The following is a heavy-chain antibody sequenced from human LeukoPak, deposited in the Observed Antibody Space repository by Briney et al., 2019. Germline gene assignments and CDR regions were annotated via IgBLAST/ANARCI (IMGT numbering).Heavy chain of an antibody. Sequence: SETLSLTFTVSDGSIIGYYWSSSRQHPGKGLDWIGYMYSGGTTNYSPSLKSRVTISDAMSKTPFSLKLTSVTAAETAVYYCARHSGHSSTNDAFGIWGQGTMVTVSS. CDR3: ARHSGHSSTNDAFGI. CDR1: DGSIIGYY. J-gene: IGHJ3*02. CDR2: MYSGGTT. D-gene: IGHD6-13*01. V-gene: IGHV4-59*01.